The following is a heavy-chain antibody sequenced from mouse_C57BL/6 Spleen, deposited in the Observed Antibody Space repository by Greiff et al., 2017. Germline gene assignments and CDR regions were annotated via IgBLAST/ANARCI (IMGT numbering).Heavy chain of an antibody. V-gene: IGHV8-12*01. D-gene: IGHD2-3*01. J-gene: IGHJ2*01. Sequence: QVTLKESGPGILQSSQTLSLTCSFSGFSLSPSGMGVSWLRQPSGQGLEWLAHIYWDDDKRYNPSLKSRLTTSKETSSNQVFLKITSVDTADTATYYCARSHLSDVYNVPFGYWGQGTTLTVSS. CDR1: GFSLSPSGMG. CDR3: ARSHLSDVYNVPFGY. CDR2: IYWDDDK.